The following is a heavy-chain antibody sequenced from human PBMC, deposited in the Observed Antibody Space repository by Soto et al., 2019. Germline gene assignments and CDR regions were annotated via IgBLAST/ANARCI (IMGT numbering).Heavy chain of an antibody. CDR3: ARDFPSGDYDPYYYYYMDV. CDR1: GFTFSSYA. J-gene: IGHJ6*03. V-gene: IGHV3-64*01. CDR2: ISSNGGST. D-gene: IGHD4-17*01. Sequence: GGSLRLSCAASGFTFSSYAMHWVRQAPGKGLEYVSAISSNGGSTYYANSVKGRFTISRDNSKNTLYLQMGSLRAEDMAVYYCARDFPSGDYDPYYYYYMDVWGKGTTVTVSS.